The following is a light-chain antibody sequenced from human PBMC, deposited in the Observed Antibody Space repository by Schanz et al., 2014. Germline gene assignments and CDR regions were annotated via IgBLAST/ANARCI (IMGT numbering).Light chain of an antibody. Sequence: QSALTQPRSVSGSPGQSVTISCTGTSSDVGGYNHVSWYQQHPGKAPKFMIYDVTKRPSGVPDRFSGSKSGNTASLTISGLQAEDEADYYCCSYAGSNTFVFGTGTKLTVL. V-gene: IGLV2-11*01. CDR2: DVT. CDR1: SSDVGGYNH. CDR3: CSYAGSNTFV. J-gene: IGLJ1*01.